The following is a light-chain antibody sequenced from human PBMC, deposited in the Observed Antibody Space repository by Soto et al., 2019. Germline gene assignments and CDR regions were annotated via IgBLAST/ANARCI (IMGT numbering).Light chain of an antibody. CDR2: EVS. Sequence: QSVLTQTASVSGSPGQSITISCTGTSSDVGRYTLVSWYQQHPGKAPNHMFCEVSERPSGASTRFSGCKSGNAAALTISRLQAEDEADYYCCSYAGSSTVFATGTKVTVL. V-gene: IGLV2-23*02. CDR1: SSDVGRYTL. J-gene: IGLJ1*01. CDR3: CSYAGSSTV.